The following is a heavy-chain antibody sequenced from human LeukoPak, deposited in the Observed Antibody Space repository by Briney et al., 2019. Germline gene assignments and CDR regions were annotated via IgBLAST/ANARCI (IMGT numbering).Heavy chain of an antibody. CDR2: IYYSGST. D-gene: IGHD3-22*01. CDR1: GGSISSYY. V-gene: IGHV4-59*08. Sequence: SETLSLTCTVSGGSISSYYWSWIRQPPGKGLEWIGYIYYSGSTNYNPSLKSRVTISVDTSKNQFSLKLNSVTAADTAVYYCAXXXYDSSGYYNDYWGQGTLVTVSS. CDR3: AXXXYDSSGYYNDY. J-gene: IGHJ4*02.